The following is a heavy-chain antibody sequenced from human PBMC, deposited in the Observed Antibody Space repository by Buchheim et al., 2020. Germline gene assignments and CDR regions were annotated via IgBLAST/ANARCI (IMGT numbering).Heavy chain of an antibody. V-gene: IGHV4-34*01. CDR2: INHSGST. D-gene: IGHD2-21*01. CDR3: ARERWGSRAFDY. J-gene: IGHJ4*02. Sequence: QVQLQQWGAGLLKPSETLSLTCAVYGGSFSGYYWSWIRQPPGKGLEWIGEINHSGSTDYNPSLKSRVTISVDTSKNQFSLKLSSVTAADTAVYYCARERWGSRAFDYWGQGTL. CDR1: GGSFSGYY.